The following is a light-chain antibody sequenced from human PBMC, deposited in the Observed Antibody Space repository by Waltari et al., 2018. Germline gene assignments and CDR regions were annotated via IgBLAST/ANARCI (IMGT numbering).Light chain of an antibody. CDR2: ATS. J-gene: IGKJ5*01. Sequence: IQLTQSPSSLSASVGDRVTITCRASQGISNSLAWYKKKPGKAPKLLIFATSTLQSGVPSRFSGIASGTDFTLTISSLQPEDFATYYCQQLNSFPPSFGQGTRLEIK. CDR3: QQLNSFPPS. CDR1: QGISNS. V-gene: IGKV1-9*01.